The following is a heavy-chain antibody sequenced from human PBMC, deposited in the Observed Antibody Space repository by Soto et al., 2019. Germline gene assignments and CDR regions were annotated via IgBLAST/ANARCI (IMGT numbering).Heavy chain of an antibody. CDR1: GGSISNADYY. V-gene: IGHV4-30-4*01. J-gene: IGHJ6*01. Sequence: SETLSLTGTVSGGSISNADYYWSWVRQAPGKGLEWIGYIYYIGSSFFNPSLKSRVTMSKDTSKNQFSLRLTSVTAADTAVYYGGRAMVVTVGVMDVCGRGNTLTFCS. CDR3: GRAMVVTVGVMDV. D-gene: IGHD5-18*01. CDR2: IYYIGSS.